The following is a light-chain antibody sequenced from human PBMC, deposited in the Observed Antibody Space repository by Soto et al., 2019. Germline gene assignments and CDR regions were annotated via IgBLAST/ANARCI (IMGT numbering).Light chain of an antibody. CDR2: GAS. CDR3: QHDDSCTST. CDR1: QSVSSSL. Sequence: EIVLTQSPGTLPLSPGERATLSCRASQSVSSSLVSWYQQKPGQTPRLLIYGASTRSTGIPDRFSGSGCGSDFTLTISSLEPEDCAVDECQHDDSCTSTFGQGTNVEVK. J-gene: IGKJ1*01. V-gene: IGKV3-20*01.